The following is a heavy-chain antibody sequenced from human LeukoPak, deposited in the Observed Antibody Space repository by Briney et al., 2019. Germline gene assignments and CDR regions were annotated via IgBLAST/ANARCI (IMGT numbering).Heavy chain of an antibody. Sequence: PGGSLRLSCAASGFSFSRAWMSWVRQAPGKGLEWVANIKQDGSEKYYVDSVKGRFTISRDNAKNSLYLQMNSLRAEDTAVYYCAREAGSPRVRVFSPPERSRIMITPDAFDIWGQGTMVTVSS. CDR1: GFSFSRAW. CDR2: IKQDGSEK. CDR3: AREAGSPRVRVFSPPERSRIMITPDAFDI. J-gene: IGHJ3*02. V-gene: IGHV3-7*01. D-gene: IGHD3-16*01.